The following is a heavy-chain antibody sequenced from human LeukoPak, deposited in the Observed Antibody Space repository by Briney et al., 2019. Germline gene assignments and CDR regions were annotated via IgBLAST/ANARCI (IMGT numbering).Heavy chain of an antibody. J-gene: IGHJ1*01. CDR1: GFTFSSYA. CDR2: ISGSGGST. D-gene: IGHD3-9*01. CDR3: AKALRYFDWLPPYP. Sequence: GGTLRLSCAAYGFTFSSYAMSWVRQAPGKGLEWVSAISGSGGSTYYADSVKGRFTISRDNSKNTLYLQMNSLRAEDTAVYYCAKALRYFDWLPPYPWGQGTLVTVSS. V-gene: IGHV3-23*01.